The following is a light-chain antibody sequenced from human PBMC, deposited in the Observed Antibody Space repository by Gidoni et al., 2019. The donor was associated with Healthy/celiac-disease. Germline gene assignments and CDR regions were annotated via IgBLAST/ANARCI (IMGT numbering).Light chain of an antibody. V-gene: IGKV1-39*01. CDR3: QQTYSTPWT. CDR1: QSITSY. CDR2: GRS. Sequence: DIQMTQSPSSLSASVGDRVTITCRASQSITSYVNWYQQKPGKAPKPLIYGRSSLQSGVPSRFSGSGSGTDFTLTISSLQPEDFTTYYCQQTYSTPWTFGQGTKVENK. J-gene: IGKJ1*01.